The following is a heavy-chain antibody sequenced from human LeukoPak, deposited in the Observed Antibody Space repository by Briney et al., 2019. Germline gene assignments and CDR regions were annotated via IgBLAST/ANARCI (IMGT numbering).Heavy chain of an antibody. J-gene: IGHJ4*02. CDR2: IYYSGST. D-gene: IGHD2-21*02. CDR3: SRQALSYCGGDCYYYFDY. Sequence: SETLSLTCTVSGGSISSATYFWGWLRQPPGKGLEWIGSIYYSGSTYYNPSLKSRVTISVDTSKSRFSLKLSSVTAADTAVYYCSRQALSYCGGDCYYYFDYWGRGTLVTVSS. CDR1: GGSISSATYF. V-gene: IGHV4-39*01.